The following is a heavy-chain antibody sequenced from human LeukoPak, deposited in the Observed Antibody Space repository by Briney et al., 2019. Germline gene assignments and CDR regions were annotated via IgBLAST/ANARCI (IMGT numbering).Heavy chain of an antibody. J-gene: IGHJ5*02. D-gene: IGHD1-7*01. Sequence: SETLSLTCTVSGDSISTSNSYWGWIRQPPGKGLEWIGYIYYSGSTNYNPSLKSRVTISVDTSKNQFSLKLSSVTAADTAVYYCARWTVGTGTSNWFDPWGQGTLVTVSS. CDR1: GDSISTSNSY. V-gene: IGHV4-61*05. CDR3: ARWTVGTGTSNWFDP. CDR2: IYYSGST.